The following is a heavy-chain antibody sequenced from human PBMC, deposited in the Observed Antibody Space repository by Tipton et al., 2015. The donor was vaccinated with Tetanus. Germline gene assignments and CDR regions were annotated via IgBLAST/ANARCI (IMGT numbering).Heavy chain of an antibody. V-gene: IGHV1-69*01. D-gene: IGHD2-21*01. CDR3: ARAPSRISRAYDF. Sequence: QVQLVQSGAEMKKPGSSVKVSCKASGGTFSNYALSWVRQAPGQGLEWVGGITPIFGTTNSAPKFQGRVTITADESTNTAYLELGRLRSEDTAVYSCARAPSRISRAYDFWGQGTQITVSS. CDR2: ITPIFGTT. J-gene: IGHJ4*02. CDR1: GGTFSNYA.